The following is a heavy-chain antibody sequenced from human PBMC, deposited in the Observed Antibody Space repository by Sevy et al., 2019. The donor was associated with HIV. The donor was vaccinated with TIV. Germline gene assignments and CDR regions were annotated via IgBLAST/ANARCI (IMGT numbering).Heavy chain of an antibody. V-gene: IGHV3-23*01. CDR1: GFTFSSYA. CDR3: SKDQGRTRRQD. D-gene: IGHD2-15*01. CDR2: ISGSGGST. Sequence: GGSLRLSCAASGFTFSSYAMSWVRQAPGKGLEWVSAISGSGGSTYYAHSVKGRFTISRDNSKNTLYLQMNSLRAEDTAVYYCSKDQGRTRRQDGGQGTLVTVSS. J-gene: IGHJ4*02.